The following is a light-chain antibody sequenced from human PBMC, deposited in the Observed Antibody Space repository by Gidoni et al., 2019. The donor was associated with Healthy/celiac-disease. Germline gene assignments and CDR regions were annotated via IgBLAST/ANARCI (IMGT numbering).Light chain of an antibody. Sequence: DIQMTHSPSSLSASVGDRVTITCQASQDISNYLNWYQQKPGKAPKLLIYDASNLETGVPSRFSGSGSGTDFTFTISSLQPEDIATYYCQQYDNLPRPFGPGTKVDIK. J-gene: IGKJ3*01. CDR1: QDISNY. V-gene: IGKV1-33*01. CDR3: QQYDNLPRP. CDR2: DAS.